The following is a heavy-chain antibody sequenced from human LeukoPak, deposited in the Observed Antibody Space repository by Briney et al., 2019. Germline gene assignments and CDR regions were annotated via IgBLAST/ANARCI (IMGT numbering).Heavy chain of an antibody. D-gene: IGHD1-26*01. J-gene: IGHJ3*02. Sequence: PGGSLRLSCAASGFTFSSYAMHWVRQAPGKGLEWVAVISYDGSNKYYADSVKGRFTIPRDNSKNTLYLQMSSLRAEDTAVYYCAREGVGATYAFDIWGQGTMVTVSS. CDR2: ISYDGSNK. CDR3: AREGVGATYAFDI. V-gene: IGHV3-30-3*01. CDR1: GFTFSSYA.